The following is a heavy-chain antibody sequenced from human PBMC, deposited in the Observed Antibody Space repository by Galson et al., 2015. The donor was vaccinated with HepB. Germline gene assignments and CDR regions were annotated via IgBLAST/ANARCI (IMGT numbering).Heavy chain of an antibody. CDR1: GFIFNTYA. J-gene: IGHJ4*02. CDR2: ISYDGTNT. D-gene: IGHD5-12*01. CDR3: ARGVHSGYDLDY. Sequence: SLRLSCAASGFIFNTYAMHWVRQAPGKGLEWVAVISYDGTNTYYADSVKGRFTISRDNSQNTLYLQMHSLRDEDTAVYYCARGVHSGYDLDYWGQGTLVTVSS. V-gene: IGHV3-30-3*01.